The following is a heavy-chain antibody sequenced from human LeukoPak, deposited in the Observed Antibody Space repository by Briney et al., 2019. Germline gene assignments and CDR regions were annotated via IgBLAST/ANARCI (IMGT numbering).Heavy chain of an antibody. CDR2: IIPIFGTA. J-gene: IGHJ5*02. CDR1: GGTFSSYA. CDR3: ARRYYDSSGYPHYGFDP. Sequence: SVKVSCKASGGTFSSYAISWVRQAPGQGLEWMGGIIPIFGTANYAQKFQGRVTITADESTSTAYMELSSLRSEDTAVYYCARRYYDSSGYPHYGFDPWGQGTLVTVSS. V-gene: IGHV1-69*13. D-gene: IGHD3-22*01.